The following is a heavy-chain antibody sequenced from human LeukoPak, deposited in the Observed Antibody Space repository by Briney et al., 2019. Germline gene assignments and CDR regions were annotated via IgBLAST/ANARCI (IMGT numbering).Heavy chain of an antibody. CDR3: ARDRGYKSAFDI. D-gene: IGHD1-1*01. CDR2: IYTSGST. Sequence: SQTLSLTCTVSGGSISSGSYYWSWIRQPAGKGLERIGRIYTSGSTNYNPSLKSRVTISVDTSKIQFSLKLSPVTAADTAVYYCARDRGYKSAFDIWGQGTMVTVSS. CDR1: GGSISSGSYY. V-gene: IGHV4-61*02. J-gene: IGHJ3*02.